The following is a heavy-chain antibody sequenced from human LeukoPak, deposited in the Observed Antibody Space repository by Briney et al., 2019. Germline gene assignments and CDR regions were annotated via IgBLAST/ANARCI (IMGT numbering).Heavy chain of an antibody. CDR3: ARGSGGNDY. Sequence: ASVKVSCKTSGYIFTDYYMHWVRQATGQGLEWMGWMNPNSGNTGYAQKFQGRVTMTRNTSISTAYMELSSLRSEDTAVYYCARGSGGNDYWGQGTLVTVSS. CDR1: GYIFTDYY. V-gene: IGHV1-8*02. D-gene: IGHD4-23*01. CDR2: MNPNSGNT. J-gene: IGHJ4*02.